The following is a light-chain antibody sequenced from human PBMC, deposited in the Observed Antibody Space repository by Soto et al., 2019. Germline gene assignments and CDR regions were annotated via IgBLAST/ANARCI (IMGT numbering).Light chain of an antibody. CDR1: SSDIGGYNS. CDR3: SSYAGSNNWV. V-gene: IGLV2-8*01. J-gene: IGLJ3*02. CDR2: EVS. Sequence: QAVVTQPPSVSGSPGQSVTISCTGTSSDIGGYNSVSWYQQHPGKAPKLMISEVSKRPSGVPDRFSGSKSGNTASLTVSGLQAEDEADYYCSSYAGSNNWVFGGGTKLTVL.